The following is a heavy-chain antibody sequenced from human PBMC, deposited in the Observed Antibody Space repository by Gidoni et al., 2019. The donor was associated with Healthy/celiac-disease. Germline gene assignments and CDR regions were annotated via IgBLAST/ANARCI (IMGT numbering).Heavy chain of an antibody. J-gene: IGHJ4*02. V-gene: IGHV3-49*03. CDR3: TRDLHPQNYDFWSGAGW. CDR1: GFTFGAHA. CDR2: IRSKAYGGTT. D-gene: IGHD3-3*01. Sequence: EVQLVESGGGLVQPGRSLRLSCTASGFTFGAHAMSWFRQAPGKGLEWVVFIRSKAYGGTTEYAASVKGRFTISRDDSKSISYLQMNSLKTEDTAVYYCTRDLHPQNYDFWSGAGWWGQGTLVTVSS.